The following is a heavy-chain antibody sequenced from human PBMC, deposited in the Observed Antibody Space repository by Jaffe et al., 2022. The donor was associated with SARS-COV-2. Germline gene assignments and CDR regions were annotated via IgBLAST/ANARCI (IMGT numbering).Heavy chain of an antibody. D-gene: IGHD4-17*01. CDR3: AKGSMGYGDYYYYYYMDV. Sequence: EVQLVESGGGLVQPGGSLRLSCAASGFTFSSYAMSWVRQAPGKGLEWVSAISGSGGSTYYADSVKGRFTISRDNSKNTLYLQMNSLRAEDTAVYYCAKGSMGYGDYYYYYYMDVWGKGTTVTVSS. V-gene: IGHV3-23*04. CDR2: ISGSGGST. J-gene: IGHJ6*03. CDR1: GFTFSSYA.